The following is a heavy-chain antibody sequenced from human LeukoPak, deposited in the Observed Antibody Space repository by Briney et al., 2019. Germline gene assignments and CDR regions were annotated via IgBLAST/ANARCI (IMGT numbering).Heavy chain of an antibody. CDR1: GFTFSSSG. CDR3: ARGRNTGRQFYFDY. Sequence: GGSLRLSCAASGFTFSSSGMGWVRQAPGKGVECVSPITGSGGSTSYTDSVKGRFTISRDNSKNTLYLQMNSLRAEDTAVYYCARGRNTGRQFYFDYWGQGTLVTVAS. D-gene: IGHD5-18*01. CDR2: ITGSGGST. J-gene: IGHJ4*02. V-gene: IGHV3-23*01.